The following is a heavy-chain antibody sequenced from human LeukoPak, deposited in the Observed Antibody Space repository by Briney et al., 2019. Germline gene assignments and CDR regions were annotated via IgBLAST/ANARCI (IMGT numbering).Heavy chain of an antibody. J-gene: IGHJ4*02. CDR1: GGSISSGSYY. D-gene: IGHD2-2*02. CDR3: ASSFNGGYCSSTSCYNRFDY. CDR2: IYTSGST. Sequence: PSETLSLTCTVSGGSISSGSYYWSWIRQPAGKGLEWIGRIYTSGSTNYNPSLKSRVTISVDTSKNQFSLKLSSVTAADTAVYYCASSFNGGYCSSTSCYNRFDYWGQGTLVTVSS. V-gene: IGHV4-61*02.